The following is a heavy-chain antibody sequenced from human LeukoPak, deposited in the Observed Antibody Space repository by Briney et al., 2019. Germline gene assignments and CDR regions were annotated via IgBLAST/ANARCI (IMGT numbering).Heavy chain of an antibody. D-gene: IGHD1-14*01. CDR1: GFTVSSSY. CDR2: ICDDGST. J-gene: IGHJ4*02. CDR3: ARVHNHAWYDFDH. Sequence: PGGSLRLSCAASGFTVSSSYMNWVRQAPGKGLEWVSLICDDGSTYYADSVKGRFTISRDNSKNTLYLQMSSLRAEDTAVYYCARVHNHAWYDFDHWGQGTLVTVSS. V-gene: IGHV3-53*01.